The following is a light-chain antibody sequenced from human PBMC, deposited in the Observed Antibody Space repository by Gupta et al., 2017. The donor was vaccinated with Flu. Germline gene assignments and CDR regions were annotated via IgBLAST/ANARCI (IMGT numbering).Light chain of an antibody. CDR1: QSVSSN. CDR2: DAS. CDR3: QQRSNWPHT. V-gene: IGKV3-11*01. J-gene: IGKJ4*01. Sequence: EIVLTQSPATLSLSPGERATLSCRASQSVSSNLAWYQQKPGLAPRLLIYDASNRATDIPARFSGGGSGTDFTLTISSLEPEDYAVYYCQQRSNWPHTFGGGTKVEIK.